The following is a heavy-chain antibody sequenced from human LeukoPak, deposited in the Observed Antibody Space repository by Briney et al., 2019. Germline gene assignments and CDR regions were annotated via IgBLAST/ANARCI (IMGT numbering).Heavy chain of an antibody. CDR2: IIPIFGTA. CDR1: GGTFSSYA. CDR3: ARDSRGCSSTSCYWGWFDP. J-gene: IGHJ5*02. Sequence: SVKVSCKASGGTFSSYAISWVRQAPGQGLEWMGGIIPIFGTANYAQKFQGRVTITADKSTGTAYMELSSLRSEDTAVYYCARDSRGCSSTSCYWGWFDPWGQGTLVTVSS. V-gene: IGHV1-69*06. D-gene: IGHD2-2*01.